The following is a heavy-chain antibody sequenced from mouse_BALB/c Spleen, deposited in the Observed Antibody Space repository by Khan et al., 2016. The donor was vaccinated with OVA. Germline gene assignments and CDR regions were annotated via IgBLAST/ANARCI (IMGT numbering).Heavy chain of an antibody. CDR3: AIDSNLYD. CDR2: ISSGSSSI. Sequence: EVKLMESGGGLVQPGGSRKLSCAASGFTFSRFGMHWVRQAPEKGLEWVAYISSGSSSIYYADTVKGRFTISRDNPKNTLFLQMTMLRSEDTAMYYCAIDSNLYDWGQGTTLTVSS. J-gene: IGHJ2*01. CDR1: GFTFSRFG. D-gene: IGHD4-1*01. V-gene: IGHV5-17*02.